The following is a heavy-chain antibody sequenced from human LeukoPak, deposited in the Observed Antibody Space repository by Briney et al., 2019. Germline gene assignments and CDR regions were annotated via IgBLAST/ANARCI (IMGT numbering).Heavy chain of an antibody. V-gene: IGHV3-11*01. D-gene: IGHD1-26*01. Sequence: GGSLRLSCAASGFTFSEYYMSWIPQAPGKGPERVSYISSSGSTIYYADSVKGRFTISRDNAKNSLYLQMNSLRAEDTAVYYCARGAPNPHFDYWGQGTLVTVSS. J-gene: IGHJ4*02. CDR1: GFTFSEYY. CDR3: ARGAPNPHFDY. CDR2: ISSSGSTI.